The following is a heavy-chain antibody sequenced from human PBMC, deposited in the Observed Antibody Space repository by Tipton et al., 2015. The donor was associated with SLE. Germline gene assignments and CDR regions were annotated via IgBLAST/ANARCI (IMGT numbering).Heavy chain of an antibody. D-gene: IGHD3-16*02. CDR2: IYHNGRT. Sequence: TLSLTCTVYGGSLSGYWWSWFRQSPGKGLEGIGEIYHNGRTDYNPSLMSRVTISVDTSKNQFSLKLSSVTAAATAVYYCARVLGELSLYLDYWGQGTLVTVSS. CDR3: ARVLGELSLYLDY. J-gene: IGHJ4*02. CDR1: GGSLSGYW. V-gene: IGHV4-34*01.